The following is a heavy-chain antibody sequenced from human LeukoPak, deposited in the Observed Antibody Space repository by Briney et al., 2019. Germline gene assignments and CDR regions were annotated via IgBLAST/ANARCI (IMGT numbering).Heavy chain of an antibody. CDR1: GYTFTSYY. V-gene: IGHV1-46*01. CDR2: INPSGGST. J-gene: IGHJ4*02. CDR3: AREIDRDDYNRFFDY. D-gene: IGHD5-24*01. Sequence: ASVKVSCKASGYTFTSYYMHWVRQAPGQGLEWMGIINPSGGSTSYAQKFQGRVTITRDTSANTAYMEMSSLRSEDTAVYYCAREIDRDDYNRFFDYWGQGTLVSVSS.